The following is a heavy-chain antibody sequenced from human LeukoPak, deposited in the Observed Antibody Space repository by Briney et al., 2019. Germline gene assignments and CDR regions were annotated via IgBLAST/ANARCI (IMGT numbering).Heavy chain of an antibody. V-gene: IGHV4-39*07. Sequence: SETLSLTCTVSGGSISSGDYSWGWIRQPPGKGLEWIGSVSYSESTYHNPSLQSRVTISVDTSKNQFSLKLSSVTAADTAVYYCARGAYYYDSSGYYYASVDFDYWGQGTLVTVSS. CDR1: GGSISSGDYS. J-gene: IGHJ4*02. D-gene: IGHD3-22*01. CDR3: ARGAYYYDSSGYYYASVDFDY. CDR2: VSYSEST.